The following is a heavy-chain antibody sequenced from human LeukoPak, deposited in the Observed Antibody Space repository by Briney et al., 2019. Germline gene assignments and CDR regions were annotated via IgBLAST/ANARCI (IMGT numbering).Heavy chain of an antibody. D-gene: IGHD1-1*01. J-gene: IGHJ3*02. CDR1: GYSISSGHY. Sequence: PSETLPLTCAVSGYSISSGHYWGWIRQPPGKGLEWIGSMYHSGSTYFNPSLKSRVTISVDTSKNQFSLTLSSVTAADTAVYFCARVSGSGTALDAFDIWGQGTMVIVSS. CDR3: ARVSGSGTALDAFDI. CDR2: MYHSGST. V-gene: IGHV4-38-2*01.